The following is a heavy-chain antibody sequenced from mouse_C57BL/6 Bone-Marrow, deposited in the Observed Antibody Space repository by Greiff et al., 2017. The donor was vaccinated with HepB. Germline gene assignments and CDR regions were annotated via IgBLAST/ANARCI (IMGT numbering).Heavy chain of an antibody. Sequence: VQLQESGAELARPGASVKLSCKASGYTFTSYGISWVKQRTGQGLEWIGEIYPRSGNTYYNEKFKGKATLTADKSSSTAYMELRSLTSEDSAVYFCAREDDYGGSTNYFDYWGQGTTLTVSS. CDR1: GYTFTSYG. J-gene: IGHJ2*01. CDR3: AREDDYGGSTNYFDY. V-gene: IGHV1-81*01. CDR2: IYPRSGNT. D-gene: IGHD2-4*01.